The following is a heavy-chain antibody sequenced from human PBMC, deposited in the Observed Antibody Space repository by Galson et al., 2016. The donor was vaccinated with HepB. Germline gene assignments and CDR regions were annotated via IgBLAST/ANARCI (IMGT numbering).Heavy chain of an antibody. V-gene: IGHV3-74*01. CDR2: IYTDGSAP. J-gene: IGHJ4*02. CDR1: GFTFSTYR. CDR3: ARYSSAWYGAFDY. Sequence: SLRLSCATSGFTFSTYRMHWVRQAPGKGLVWVSLIYTDGSAPPYADSVKGRVTVSRDNAKNTLFLQMDNLRVEDSGVYYCARYSSAWYGAFDYWGRGTLVTVSS. D-gene: IGHD6-19*01.